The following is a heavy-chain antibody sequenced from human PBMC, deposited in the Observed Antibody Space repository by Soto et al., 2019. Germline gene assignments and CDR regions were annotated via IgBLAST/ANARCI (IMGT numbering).Heavy chain of an antibody. CDR1: GFTFSTYA. CDR3: AKGLLRLLEWLPYFFDF. Sequence: GGSLRLSCAASGFTFSTYAMSWVRQAPGKGLEWVSAITGSGGVTYYADSVKGRVTISRDNSKSTLYLQMNSLRAEDTAVYYCAKGLLRLLEWLPYFFDFWGQGTLVTVSS. D-gene: IGHD3-3*01. CDR2: ITGSGGVT. J-gene: IGHJ4*02. V-gene: IGHV3-23*01.